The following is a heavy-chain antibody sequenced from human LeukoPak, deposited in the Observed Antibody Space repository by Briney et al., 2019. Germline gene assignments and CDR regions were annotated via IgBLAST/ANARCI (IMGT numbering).Heavy chain of an antibody. V-gene: IGHV4-34*01. CDR3: ARDRDGYNRRRGDY. CDR2: INHSGST. Sequence: PSETLSLTCAVYGGSFSGYYWSWIRQPPGKGLEWIGEINHSGSTNYNPSLKSRVTISVDTSKNQFSLKLSSVTAADTAVYYCARDRDGYNRRRGDYWGQGTLVTVSS. CDR1: GGSFSGYY. J-gene: IGHJ4*02. D-gene: IGHD5-24*01.